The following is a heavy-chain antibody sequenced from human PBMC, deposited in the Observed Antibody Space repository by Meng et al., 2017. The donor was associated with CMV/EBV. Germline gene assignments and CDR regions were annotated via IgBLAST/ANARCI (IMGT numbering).Heavy chain of an antibody. D-gene: IGHD6-19*01. V-gene: IGHV1-2*02. Sequence: QVLLVQSGAEVKKPGASVKVCCKASGYPFTSYGISWVRQAPGQWLEWMGWINPNDDTNYAQNFQGRVTMTRDMSINTVYMELSRLTSDDTAVYYCARSSGWSRFDYWGLGTLVTVSS. CDR3: ARSSGWSRFDY. CDR1: GYPFTSYG. CDR2: INPNDDT. J-gene: IGHJ4*02.